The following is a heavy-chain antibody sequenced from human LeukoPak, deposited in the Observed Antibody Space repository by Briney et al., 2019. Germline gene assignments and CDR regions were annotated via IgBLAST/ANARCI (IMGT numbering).Heavy chain of an antibody. Sequence: GESLRLSCAASGFTVNSNYMSWVRQAPGKGLEWVSVIYSDGSPYYADSVRGRFTISRDNSKNTLYLQMNSLRAEDTAVYYCARLRRELWGLSFDDWGQGTRVTVS. CDR2: IYSDGSP. J-gene: IGHJ4*02. CDR1: GFTVNSNY. D-gene: IGHD1-7*01. V-gene: IGHV3-66*04. CDR3: ARLRRELWGLSFDD.